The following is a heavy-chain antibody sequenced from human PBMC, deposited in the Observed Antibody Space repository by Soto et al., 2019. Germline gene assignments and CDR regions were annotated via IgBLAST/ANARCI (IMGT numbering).Heavy chain of an antibody. CDR3: ARLVRVPAATNWFDP. D-gene: IGHD2-2*01. CDR1: GYTFTSYG. Sequence: QVQLVQSGAEVKKPGASVKVSCKASGYTFTSYGISWVRQAPGQGLEWMGWISAYNGNTNYAQKLQGRVTMTTDTSTRTVYMELRSLRSDDTAVYYCARLVRVPAATNWFDPWGQGTLVTVSS. V-gene: IGHV1-18*01. J-gene: IGHJ5*02. CDR2: ISAYNGNT.